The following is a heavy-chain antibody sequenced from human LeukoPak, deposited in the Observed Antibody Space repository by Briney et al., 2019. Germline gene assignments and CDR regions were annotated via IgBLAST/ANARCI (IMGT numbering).Heavy chain of an antibody. CDR3: RAAVAGDYFDL. D-gene: IGHD6-19*01. Sequence: GGSLRLSCAASGFTLSGAAMHWVRQDSGKGLEWLGRIRSKADSYTTAYAASVKGRFTVSRDDSKNTAYLQMNSLKTEDTAVYYCRAAVAGDYFDLWGRGTLVTVSS. CDR1: GFTLSGAA. J-gene: IGHJ2*01. CDR2: IRSKADSYTT. V-gene: IGHV3-73*01.